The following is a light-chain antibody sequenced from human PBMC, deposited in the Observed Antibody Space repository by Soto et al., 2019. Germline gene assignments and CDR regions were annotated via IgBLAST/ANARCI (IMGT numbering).Light chain of an antibody. CDR1: SSNIGGGSD. CDR3: QAYDSGLSTSI. Sequence: QSMLTQPPSVSGAPGQRVTISCTGSSSNIGGGSDVHWYQQLPGTAPKLLIYVNGNRPSGVPDRFSGFKSGTSASLAITGLQAEDEADYYCQAYDSGLSTSIFGTGTKVTVL. J-gene: IGLJ1*01. CDR2: VNG. V-gene: IGLV1-40*01.